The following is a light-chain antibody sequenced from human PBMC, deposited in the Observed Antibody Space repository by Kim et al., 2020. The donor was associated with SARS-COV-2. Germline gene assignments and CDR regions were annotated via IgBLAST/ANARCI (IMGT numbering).Light chain of an antibody. CDR1: SGHSRYA. CDR2: INTDGSH. V-gene: IGLV4-69*01. Sequence: QPVLTQSPSASASLGASVKLTCTLSSGHSRYAIAWHQQQPEKGPRYLMMINTDGSHNKGDGIPDRFSGSSSGAERYLTISSLQSEDEADYYCQTLGTDVVFGGGTQLTVL. J-gene: IGLJ2*01. CDR3: QTLGTDVV.